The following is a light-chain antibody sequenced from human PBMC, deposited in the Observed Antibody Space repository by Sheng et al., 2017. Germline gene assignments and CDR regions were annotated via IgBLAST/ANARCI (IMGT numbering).Light chain of an antibody. J-gene: IGLJ3*02. V-gene: IGLV1-36*01. CDR2: YDD. CDR3: AVWDDSLNGWV. Sequence: QSVLTQTPSVSEAPRQRVTIACSGSSSNIGKIGVNWYQQFPGKAPKLLIYYDDLLSSGVSDRFSASKSGTSASLAISGLQSEDEADYYCAVWDDSLNGWVFGGGTKLTVL. CDR1: SSNIGKIG.